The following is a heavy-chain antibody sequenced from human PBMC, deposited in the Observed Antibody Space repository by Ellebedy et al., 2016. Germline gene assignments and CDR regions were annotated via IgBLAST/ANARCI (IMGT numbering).Heavy chain of an antibody. V-gene: IGHV3-21*01. CDR2: ISSSSSYI. CDR1: GFTFSSYS. D-gene: IGHD3-22*01. CDR3: ARDSYDSSGYYRSGY. Sequence: GESLKISXAASGFTFSSYSMNWVRQAPGKGLEWVSSISSSSSYIYYADSVKGRFTISRDNAKNSLYLQMNSLRAEDTAVYYCARDSYDSSGYYRSGYWGQGTLVTVSS. J-gene: IGHJ4*02.